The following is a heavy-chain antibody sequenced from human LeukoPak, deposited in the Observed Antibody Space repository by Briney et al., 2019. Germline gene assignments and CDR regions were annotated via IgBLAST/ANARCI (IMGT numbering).Heavy chain of an antibody. CDR2: INHSGST. CDR1: GGSFSGYY. D-gene: IGHD3-22*01. V-gene: IGHV4-34*01. CDR3: ARSHYYDSSGSHNNWFDP. Sequence: PSETLSLTCAVYGGSFSGYYWSWIRQPPGKGLEWIGEINHSGSTNYNSSLKSRVTISVDTSKNQFSLKLSSVTAADTAVYYCARSHYYDSSGSHNNWFDPWGQGTLVTVPS. J-gene: IGHJ5*02.